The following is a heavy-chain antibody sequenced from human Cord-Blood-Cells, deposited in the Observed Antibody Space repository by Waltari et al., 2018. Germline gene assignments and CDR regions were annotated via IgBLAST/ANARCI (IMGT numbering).Heavy chain of an antibody. V-gene: IGHV4-59*01. Sequence: QVQLQESDPGLVKPSETLSLTCTVSGGSISSYYWSWIRQPPGKGLEWIGYIYYSGSSNYNHSLKSRVTISVDTSKNQFSLKLSSVAAADTAVYYCARDRRGEGGYWSGGSCYWSYYGMDVWGQGTTVTVSS. D-gene: IGHD2-15*01. CDR3: ARDRRGEGGYWSGGSCYWSYYGMDV. J-gene: IGHJ6*02. CDR1: GGSISSYY. CDR2: IYYSGSS.